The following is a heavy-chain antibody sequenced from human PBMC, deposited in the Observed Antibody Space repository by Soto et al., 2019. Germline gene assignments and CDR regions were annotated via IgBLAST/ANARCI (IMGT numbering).Heavy chain of an antibody. J-gene: IGHJ5*02. CDR2: IIPILGIA. V-gene: IGHV1-69*02. CDR1: GGTFSSYT. Sequence: SVKVSCKASGGTFSSYTISWVRQAPGQGLEWMGRIIPILGIANYAQKFQGRVTITADKSTSTAYMELSSLRSEDTAVYYCAWTASVVVVAAQYNWFDPWGQGTLVTVSS. D-gene: IGHD2-15*01. CDR3: AWTASVVVVAAQYNWFDP.